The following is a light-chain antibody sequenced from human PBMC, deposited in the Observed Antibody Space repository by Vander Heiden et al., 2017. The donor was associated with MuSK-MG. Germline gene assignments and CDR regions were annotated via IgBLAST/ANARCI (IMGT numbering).Light chain of an antibody. CDR1: QSVSSW. V-gene: IGKV1-5*03. CDR3: QEDDNYPWT. Sequence: DIQMTQSPSTLSASVGDRVTITCRAGQSVSSWLAWYQQKPGKAPKLLIYEASNLESGVPSRFSGSGSGTEFTLTISSLQPDDFATYYCQEDDNYPWTFGQGTKVEIK. J-gene: IGKJ1*01. CDR2: EAS.